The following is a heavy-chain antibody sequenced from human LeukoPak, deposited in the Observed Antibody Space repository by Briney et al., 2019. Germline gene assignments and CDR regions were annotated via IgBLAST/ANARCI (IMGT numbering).Heavy chain of an antibody. J-gene: IGHJ3*02. CDR1: GFTFDDYA. V-gene: IGHV3-9*01. Sequence: GRSLRLSCAASGFTFDDYAMHWVRQAPGKGLEWVSGISWNSGSIVYADSVKGRFTISRDNAKNSLYLQMNSLRAEDTALYYCAKDMALGYGSGTFAAFDIWGQGTMVTVSS. CDR3: AKDMALGYGSGTFAAFDI. D-gene: IGHD3-10*01. CDR2: ISWNSGSI.